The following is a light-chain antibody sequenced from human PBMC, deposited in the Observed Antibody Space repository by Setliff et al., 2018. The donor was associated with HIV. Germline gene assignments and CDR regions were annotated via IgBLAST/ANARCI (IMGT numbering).Light chain of an antibody. J-gene: IGLJ1*01. CDR2: EVS. V-gene: IGLV2-14*01. CDR1: ISDVGGYNY. Sequence: QSVLTQPASVSGSPGQLITIFCIGTISDVGGYNYVSWYQQYPGKAPQLMIYEVSNRPSGVSNRFSGSKSGNTASLTISGLQGEDEADYYCSSYTSSNTPYVFGTGTKVTVL. CDR3: SSYTSSNTPYV.